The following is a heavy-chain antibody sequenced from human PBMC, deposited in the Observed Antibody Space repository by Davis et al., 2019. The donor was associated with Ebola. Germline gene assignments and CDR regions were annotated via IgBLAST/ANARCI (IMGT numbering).Heavy chain of an antibody. V-gene: IGHV3-23*01. Sequence: GGSLRLSCVGVASGFTFSIYAMSWVRQAPGKGLEWVSGISGSGGSTDYADSVKGRFTISRDNSKNTFNLQMNSLTAEDTAVYYCARDIGYSDGWPDYYYYGMDVWGQGTTVTVSS. CDR3: ARDIGYSDGWPDYYYYGMDV. D-gene: IGHD6-19*01. CDR1: GFTFSIYA. J-gene: IGHJ6*02. CDR2: ISGSGGST.